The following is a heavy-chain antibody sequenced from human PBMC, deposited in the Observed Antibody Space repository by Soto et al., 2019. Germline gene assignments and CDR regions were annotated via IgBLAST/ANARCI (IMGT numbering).Heavy chain of an antibody. CDR2: IRDDGSNK. V-gene: IGHV3-33*01. D-gene: IGHD6-19*01. CDR3: ASEGLVAGSQDF. J-gene: IGHJ4*02. Sequence: PGGSLRLSWAAAGFIFSNYGIHWVRQAPGKGLEWVALIRDDGSNKYYADSVKCRFIVSRDNTNNTVYLQLNSLTADDTAVYYCASEGLVAGSQDFWGQGTLVTVSS. CDR1: GFIFSNYG.